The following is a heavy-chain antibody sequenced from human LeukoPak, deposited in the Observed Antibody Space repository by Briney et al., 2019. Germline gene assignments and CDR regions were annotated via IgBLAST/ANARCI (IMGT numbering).Heavy chain of an antibody. CDR2: ISAYNGNT. CDR3: ERDLYDFWSCYRIPS. V-gene: IGHV1-18*01. J-gene: IGHJ4*02. CDR1: GYTITSYG. Sequence: ASVKVSCKASGYTITSYGISWVRQAPGHDLERMGWISAYNGNTNYAQKLQGRVTMTTDTSTSTAYMELRSLRSDDTAVYYCERDLYDFWSCYRIPSWGQGTLVTVSP. D-gene: IGHD3-3*01.